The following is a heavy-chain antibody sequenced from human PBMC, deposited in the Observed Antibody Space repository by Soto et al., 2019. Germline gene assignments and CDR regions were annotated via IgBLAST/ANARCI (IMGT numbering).Heavy chain of an antibody. CDR1: GGPLNAYY. D-gene: IGHD6-25*01. Sequence: QVQLRESGPGQAKPSETLSLACSVSGGPLNAYYWTGIRQPPGKRLEWLGHISYNGITNYNPAFKGRVTMSVDTSKNQISLKLSSVTVADNAIYYCASDRSGSYETFDYWGQGTRVTVSS. CDR3: ASDRSGSYETFDY. J-gene: IGHJ4*02. CDR2: ISYNGIT. V-gene: IGHV4-59*12.